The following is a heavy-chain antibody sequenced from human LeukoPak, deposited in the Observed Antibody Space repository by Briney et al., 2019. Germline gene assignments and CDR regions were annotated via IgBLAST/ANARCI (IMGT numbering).Heavy chain of an antibody. V-gene: IGHV1-69*04. CDR1: GGSFSSYA. D-gene: IGHD2-21*02. CDR2: IIPSFGIA. Sequence: SVYVSCNASGGSFSSYAFSWVRQAPGQGLGRVGRIIPSFGIANYAQKFRARVTITGDKSTSTAYMELSSLRSEDTAVYYCATTYCGGDCYTDDSAEYFQHWGQGTLVTVSS. J-gene: IGHJ1*01. CDR3: ATTYCGGDCYTDDSAEYFQH.